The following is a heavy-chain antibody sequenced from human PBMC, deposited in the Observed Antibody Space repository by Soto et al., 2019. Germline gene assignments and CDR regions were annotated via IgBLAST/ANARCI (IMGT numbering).Heavy chain of an antibody. CDR1: GCTFSGSA. CDR3: SRQASDFWSGKPQYYMDV. CDR2: IRSKPNTYAT. Sequence: EVQLVESGGGLVQPGGSLKLSCAASGCTFSGSASQWVLQASGKGLEWVGRIRSKPNTYATAYGASVKGRFTISRDDSKNTAYLQMNSLNTAYTVVYSCSRQASDFWSGKPQYYMDVWGKGTTVTVSS. D-gene: IGHD3-3*01. J-gene: IGHJ6*03. V-gene: IGHV3-73*01.